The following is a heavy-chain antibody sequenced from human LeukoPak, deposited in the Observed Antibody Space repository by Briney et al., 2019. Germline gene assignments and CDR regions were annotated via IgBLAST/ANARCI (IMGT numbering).Heavy chain of an antibody. V-gene: IGHV3-64*01. D-gene: IGHD2-15*01. CDR1: GLTFSNYA. CDR3: ARMGGYCSGGTCYSPYSYYMDV. Sequence: GGSLRLSCAASGLTFSNYAMHWVRQAPGKGLEYVSGIRSNGGSTYYAHSVKGRFTISRDNSKNTLYLQMGSLRAEDMAVYYCARMGGYCSGGTCYSPYSYYMDVWGKGTTVTVSS. CDR2: IRSNGGST. J-gene: IGHJ6*03.